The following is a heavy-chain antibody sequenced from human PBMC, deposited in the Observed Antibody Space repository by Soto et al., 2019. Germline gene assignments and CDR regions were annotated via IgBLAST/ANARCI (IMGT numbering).Heavy chain of an antibody. J-gene: IGHJ4*02. V-gene: IGHV4-59*01. D-gene: IGHD6-6*01. Sequence: SETLSLTCPVSGGSISSYYWSWIRQPPGKGLEWIGYIYYSGSTNYNPSLKSRVTISVDTSKNQFSLKLSSVTAADTAVYYCARDRGSSRTFDYWGQGTLVTVYS. CDR1: GGSISSYY. CDR3: ARDRGSSRTFDY. CDR2: IYYSGST.